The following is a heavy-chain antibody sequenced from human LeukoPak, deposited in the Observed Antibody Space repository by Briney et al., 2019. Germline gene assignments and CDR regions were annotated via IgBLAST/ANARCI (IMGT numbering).Heavy chain of an antibody. CDR2: INHSGST. Sequence: SETLSLTCAVYGGSFSGYYWSWIRQPPGKGLEWIGEINHSGSTNYNPSLKSRVTISADTSKNQFSLKLSSVTAADTAVYYCARVGVLVTAMPIYYFDYWGQGTLVTVSS. CDR3: ARVGVLVTAMPIYYFDY. V-gene: IGHV4-34*01. CDR1: GGSFSGYY. J-gene: IGHJ4*02. D-gene: IGHD5-18*01.